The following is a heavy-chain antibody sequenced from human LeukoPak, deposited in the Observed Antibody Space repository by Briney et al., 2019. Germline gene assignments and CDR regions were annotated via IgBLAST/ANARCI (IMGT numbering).Heavy chain of an antibody. J-gene: IGHJ4*02. CDR3: ARGTRIRTVTTRYPRFDY. CDR2: INHSGST. D-gene: IGHD4-17*01. V-gene: IGHV4-34*01. Sequence: SETLSLTCAVYGGSFSGYYWSWIRQPPGKGLEWIGEINHSGSTNYNPSLKSRVTISVDTSKNQFSLKLSSVTATDTAVYYCARGTRIRTVTTRYPRFDYWGQGTLVTVSS. CDR1: GGSFSGYY.